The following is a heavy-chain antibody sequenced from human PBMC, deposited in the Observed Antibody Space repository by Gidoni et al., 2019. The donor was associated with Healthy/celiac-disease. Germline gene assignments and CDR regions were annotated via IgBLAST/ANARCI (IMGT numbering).Heavy chain of an antibody. CDR3: ARLPPAYYDYFMGGMDV. CDR1: GYSFTSYW. V-gene: IGHV5-51*01. J-gene: IGHJ6*02. D-gene: IGHD3-3*01. CDR2: IYPGDSDT. Sequence: EVQLVQSGAEVKKPGESLKISCKGSGYSFTSYWTGWVRQIPGKGLEWMGIIYPGDSDTKYSPSFQGQVTISADKSISTAYLQWSSLKASDTAMYYCARLPPAYYDYFMGGMDVWGQGTTVTVSS.